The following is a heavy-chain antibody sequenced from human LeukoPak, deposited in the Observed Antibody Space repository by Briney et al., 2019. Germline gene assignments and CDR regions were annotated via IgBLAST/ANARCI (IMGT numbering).Heavy chain of an antibody. CDR3: ARVSGAGVGHDAFDI. Sequence: SVKVSCKASGGTFSSYAISWVRQAPGQGLEWMGGIIPIFGTANYAQKFQGRVTITADESTSTAYMELSSLRSEDTTVYYCARVSGAGVGHDAFDIWGQGTMVTVSS. V-gene: IGHV1-69*01. CDR1: GGTFSSYA. CDR2: IIPIFGTA. D-gene: IGHD2-15*01. J-gene: IGHJ3*02.